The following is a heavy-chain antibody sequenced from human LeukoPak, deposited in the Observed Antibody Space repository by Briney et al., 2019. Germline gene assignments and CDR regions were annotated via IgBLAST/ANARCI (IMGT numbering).Heavy chain of an antibody. CDR1: GYTFTGYY. D-gene: IGHD3-22*01. J-gene: IGHJ4*02. CDR3: ARVGARYYDSSGYYRLDY. V-gene: IGHV1-2*06. Sequence: ASVKVSCKASGYTFTGYYMHWVRQAPGQGLEWMGRINPNSGGTNYAQKFQGRVTMTRDTSISTAYMELSRLRSDDTAVYCCARVGARYYDSSGYYRLDYWGQGTLVTVST. CDR2: INPNSGGT.